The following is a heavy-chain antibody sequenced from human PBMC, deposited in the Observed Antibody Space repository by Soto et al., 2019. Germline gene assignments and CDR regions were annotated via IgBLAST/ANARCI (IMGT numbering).Heavy chain of an antibody. Sequence: PSETLSLTCKVSGDSISSSEWWSWVRQPPGKGLEWIAEIHHSGPTNYNPSLQSRVTITVDKSKNQISLRLSTVTAADTAVYYCARGGITAVRNYYFDHWGQGTLVTVS. CDR3: ARGGITAVRNYYFDH. CDR2: IHHSGPT. J-gene: IGHJ4*02. CDR1: GDSISSSEW. V-gene: IGHV4-4*02. D-gene: IGHD1-20*01.